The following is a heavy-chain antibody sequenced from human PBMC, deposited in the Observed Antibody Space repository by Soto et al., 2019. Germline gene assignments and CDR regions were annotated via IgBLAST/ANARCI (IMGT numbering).Heavy chain of an antibody. V-gene: IGHV3-30-3*01. Sequence: QVQLVESGGGVVQPGRSLRLSCAASGFTFSSYAMHWVRQAPGKGLEWVAVISYDGSNKYYADSVKGRFTISRDNSKNPLYLQMNSLRAEDTAVYYCARAGDGYSFDYWGQGTLVTVSS. CDR3: ARAGDGYSFDY. CDR2: ISYDGSNK. J-gene: IGHJ4*02. D-gene: IGHD2-15*01. CDR1: GFTFSSYA.